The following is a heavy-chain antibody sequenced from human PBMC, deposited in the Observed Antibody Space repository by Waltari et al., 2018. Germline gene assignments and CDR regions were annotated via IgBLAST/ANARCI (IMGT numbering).Heavy chain of an antibody. J-gene: IGHJ6*02. V-gene: IGHV4-34*02. Sequence: QVQLQQRGTGLLKTSRTLSLTCDVSGGSCSAYCWTWIRQVPGKGLELIGEIVHSGSTSYTPSLRGRITISLDTSKNQFSLRLNSVTAADTAVYYCARGRRESVWVGELLYYHYYGMDVWGQGTTVSVSS. CDR1: GGSCSAYC. CDR3: ARGRRESVWVGELLYYHYYGMDV. D-gene: IGHD3-10*01. CDR2: IVHSGST.